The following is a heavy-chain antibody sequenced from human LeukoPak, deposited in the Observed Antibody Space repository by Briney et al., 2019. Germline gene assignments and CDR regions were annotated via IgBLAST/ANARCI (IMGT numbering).Heavy chain of an antibody. V-gene: IGHV2-70*04. CDR2: IDWDDDK. J-gene: IGHJ4*02. CDR3: ARTPYCGGDCYVDY. D-gene: IGHD2-21*02. Sequence: ESGPALVKPTQTLTLTRTFSGFSLSTSGMRVSWIRPPPGKALEWLARIDWDDDKFYSTSLKTRLTISKDTSKNQVVLTMTNMDPVDTATYYCARTPYCGGDCYVDYWGQGTLVTVSS. CDR1: GFSLSTSGMR.